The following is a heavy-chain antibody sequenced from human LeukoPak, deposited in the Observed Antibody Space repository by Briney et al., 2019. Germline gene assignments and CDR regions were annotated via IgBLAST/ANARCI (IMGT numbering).Heavy chain of an antibody. V-gene: IGHV4-59*04. D-gene: IGHD6-19*01. CDR1: GGSISSYY. Sequence: SETLSLTCTVSGGSISSYYWSWIRQPPGKGLEWIGSIYHSGSTYYNPSLKSRVTISVDTSKNQFSLKLSSVTAADAAVYYCARHGGSSGWYYFDYWGQGTLVTVSS. CDR2: IYHSGST. J-gene: IGHJ4*02. CDR3: ARHGGSSGWYYFDY.